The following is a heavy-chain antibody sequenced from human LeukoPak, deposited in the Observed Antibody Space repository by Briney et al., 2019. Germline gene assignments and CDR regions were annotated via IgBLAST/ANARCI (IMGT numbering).Heavy chain of an antibody. D-gene: IGHD3-10*01. CDR2: ISAYNGNT. V-gene: IGHV1-18*04. CDR3: ARASDLWFGELSHAEYFQH. Sequence: ASVKVSCKASGYTFTSYGISWVRQAPGQGPEWMGWISAYNGNTNYAQKLQGRVTMTTDTSTSTAYMELRSLRSDDTAVYYCARASDLWFGELSHAEYFQHWGQGTLVTVSS. CDR1: GYTFTSYG. J-gene: IGHJ1*01.